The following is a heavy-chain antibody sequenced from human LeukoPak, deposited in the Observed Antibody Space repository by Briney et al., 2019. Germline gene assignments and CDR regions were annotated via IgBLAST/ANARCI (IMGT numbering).Heavy chain of an antibody. J-gene: IGHJ6*02. Sequence: SETLSLTCTVSGGSISSYYWSWIRQPAGKGLEWIGRIYTSGSTNYNPSLKSRVTISVDTSKNQFSLKLSSVTAADTAVYYCARVTDYDSSGYYFRTDYYYYGMDVWGQGTTVTVSS. V-gene: IGHV4-4*07. CDR1: GGSISSYY. D-gene: IGHD3-22*01. CDR3: ARVTDYDSSGYYFRTDYYYYGMDV. CDR2: IYTSGST.